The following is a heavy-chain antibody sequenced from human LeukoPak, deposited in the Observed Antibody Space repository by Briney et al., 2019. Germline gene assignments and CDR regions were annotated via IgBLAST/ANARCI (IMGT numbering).Heavy chain of an antibody. J-gene: IGHJ4*02. CDR1: GGSVSSASYY. Sequence: SETLSRTCTASGGSVSSASYYWSWIRQPPGKGLEWIGYIYYSGSTNYNPSLKSRVTISVDTSKNQFSLKLSSLTAADTAVYYCARRRRIPRGHLDYWGQGTLVTVSS. D-gene: IGHD5-18*01. CDR3: ARRRRIPRGHLDY. CDR2: IYYSGST. V-gene: IGHV4-61*01.